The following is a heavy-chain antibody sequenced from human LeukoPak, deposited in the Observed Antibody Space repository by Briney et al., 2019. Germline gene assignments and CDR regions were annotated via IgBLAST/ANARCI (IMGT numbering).Heavy chain of an antibody. CDR2: ISGSGGST. V-gene: IGHV3-23*01. Sequence: GGSLRLSCAASGFTFSSYAMTWVRQAPGKGLEWVSAISGSGGSTYYADSVKGRFTISRDNSKNTLYLQTNSLRAEDTAVYYCAKGGLQLLLYYFDYWGQGTLVTVSS. D-gene: IGHD5-24*01. CDR1: GFTFSSYA. J-gene: IGHJ4*02. CDR3: AKGGLQLLLYYFDY.